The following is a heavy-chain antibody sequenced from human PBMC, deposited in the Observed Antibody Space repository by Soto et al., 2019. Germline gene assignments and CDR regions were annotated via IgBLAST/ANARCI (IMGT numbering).Heavy chain of an antibody. CDR1: GFTFSGYA. Sequence: QVQLVESGGGVVQPGRSLRLSCAASGFTFSGYAMHWVRQAPGKGLEWVAVISYDGSKTYHADSVKGRFTISRDNSKITLYLQRNSLRAEDTAVYYCATENKNWELLYWGQGTLVTVSS. D-gene: IGHD1-26*01. J-gene: IGHJ4*02. CDR3: ATENKNWELLY. V-gene: IGHV3-30*01. CDR2: ISYDGSKT.